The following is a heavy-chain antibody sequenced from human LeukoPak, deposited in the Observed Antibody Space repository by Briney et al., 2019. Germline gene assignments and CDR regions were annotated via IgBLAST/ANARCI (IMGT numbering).Heavy chain of an antibody. J-gene: IGHJ3*02. CDR3: ASGYCGGACQLGGVDM. CDR1: GGSISSYY. D-gene: IGHD2-21*02. CDR2: THYSGST. Sequence: TTSETLSLTCTVSGGSISSYYWSWLRQPPGKGLEYIGYTHYSGSTNYNPSLKSRVTISLDTSGNQFSLKLSSVTAADTAVYYCASGYCGGACQLGGVDMWGQGTMVTVSS. V-gene: IGHV4-59*01.